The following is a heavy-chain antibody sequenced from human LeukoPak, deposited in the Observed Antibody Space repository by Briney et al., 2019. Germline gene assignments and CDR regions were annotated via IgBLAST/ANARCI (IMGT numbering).Heavy chain of an antibody. CDR1: GFTFSSYA. D-gene: IGHD3-22*01. CDR3: AKDLNSHQTHSSGDYNSGAFDI. J-gene: IGHJ3*02. Sequence: GGSLRLSCAASGFTFSSYAMSWVRQAPGKGLGWVSPISGSGGITYYADSLKGRVTISTDNSKNTLYLQMSSLRAEDTAVYYCAKDLNSHQTHSSGDYNSGAFDIWGQGTMVTVSS. V-gene: IGHV3-23*01. CDR2: ISGSGGIT.